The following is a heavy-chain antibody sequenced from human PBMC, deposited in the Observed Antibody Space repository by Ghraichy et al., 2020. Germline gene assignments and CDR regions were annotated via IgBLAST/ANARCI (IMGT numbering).Heavy chain of an antibody. CDR2: IWYDGSNK. Sequence: LSLTCAASGFTFSSYGMHWVRQAPGKGLEWVAVIWYDGSNKYYEDSVKGRFTISRDNSKNTLYLHMNSLRAEDTAVYYCARDRRGGSSGEFDYWGQGTLVTVSS. D-gene: IGHD6-19*01. V-gene: IGHV3-33*01. CDR3: ARDRRGGSSGEFDY. CDR1: GFTFSSYG. J-gene: IGHJ4*02.